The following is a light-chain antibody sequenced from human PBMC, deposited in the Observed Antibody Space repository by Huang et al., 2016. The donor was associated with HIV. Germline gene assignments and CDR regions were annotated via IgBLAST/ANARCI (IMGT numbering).Light chain of an antibody. Sequence: EIVMTQSPATVSVSPGVRVTLSCRASQGVSSNLAWYQQKPGQAPRLLVYGASTRATGIPDRFTGSGVGTEFTLTISSLQSEDSASYYCQQYENWPPWSFGQGTKVEIK. J-gene: IGKJ1*01. CDR2: GAS. V-gene: IGKV3-15*01. CDR1: QGVSSN. CDR3: QQYENWPPWS.